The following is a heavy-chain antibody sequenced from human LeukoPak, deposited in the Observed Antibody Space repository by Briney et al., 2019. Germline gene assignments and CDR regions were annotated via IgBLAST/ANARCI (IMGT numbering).Heavy chain of an antibody. V-gene: IGHV1-8*03. J-gene: IGHJ3*02. CDR1: GYTFTSYD. Sequence: GASVKVSCKASGYTFTSYDINWVRQATGQGLEWMGWMNPNSGNTGYAQKFQGRVTITRNTSISTAYMELSSLRSEDTAVYYCARVKLYSHGRSLDAFDIWGQGTMVTVSS. CDR3: ARVKLYSHGRSLDAFDI. CDR2: MNPNSGNT. D-gene: IGHD2-8*01.